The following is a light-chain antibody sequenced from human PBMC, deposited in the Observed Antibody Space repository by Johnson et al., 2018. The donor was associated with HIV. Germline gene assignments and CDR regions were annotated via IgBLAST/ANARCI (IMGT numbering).Light chain of an antibody. Sequence: QSVLTQSPSVSAAPGQKVTISCSGSSSNIGNNYVSWYQQFPGTAPKLLIYGNNKRPSGIPDRFSGSKSGTSATLGITGLQTGDEADYYCGTWDSSLSAGEVFGTGTKVTVL. J-gene: IGLJ1*01. CDR1: SSNIGNNY. V-gene: IGLV1-51*01. CDR3: GTWDSSLSAGEV. CDR2: GNN.